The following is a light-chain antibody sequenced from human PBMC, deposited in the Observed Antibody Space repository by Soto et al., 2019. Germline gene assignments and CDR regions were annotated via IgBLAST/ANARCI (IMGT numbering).Light chain of an antibody. CDR2: DAS. V-gene: IGKV1-5*01. CDR3: QQYNSYWFT. CDR1: QSISSW. J-gene: IGKJ2*01. Sequence: DIQMTQSPSTLSASVGDRVTISCRASQSISSWLAWYQQKPGKAPNLLIFDASRLESGVPSRFSGSGSGTEFALTISSLQPDDFATYYCQQYNSYWFTFGQGTKLEIK.